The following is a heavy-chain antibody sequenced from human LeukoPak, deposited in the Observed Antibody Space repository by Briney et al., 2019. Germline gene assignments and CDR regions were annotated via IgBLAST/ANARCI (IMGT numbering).Heavy chain of an antibody. D-gene: IGHD3-10*01. Sequence: PGGSLRLSCAASGFTFDDYAMHWVRQAPGKGLEWVSGISWNSGSIGYADSVKGRFTISRDNAKNSLYLQMNSLRAEDTALYYCAKGPATMVRGLDYWGQGTLVTVSS. V-gene: IGHV3-9*01. J-gene: IGHJ4*02. CDR3: AKGPATMVRGLDY. CDR1: GFTFDDYA. CDR2: ISWNSGSI.